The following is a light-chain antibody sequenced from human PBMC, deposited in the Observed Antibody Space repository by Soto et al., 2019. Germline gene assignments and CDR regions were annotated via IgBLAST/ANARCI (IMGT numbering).Light chain of an antibody. CDR3: QQYGSPWT. V-gene: IGKV3-20*01. CDR1: QSVSSSY. Sequence: EIVLTQSPGTLSLSPGERATLSCRASQSVSSSYLAWYQQKPGQAPRLLIYGASSTATGIPDRFSGSGSGTDFNLTISRLEPEDFAVYYCQQYGSPWTFGQGTKVEIK. CDR2: GAS. J-gene: IGKJ1*01.